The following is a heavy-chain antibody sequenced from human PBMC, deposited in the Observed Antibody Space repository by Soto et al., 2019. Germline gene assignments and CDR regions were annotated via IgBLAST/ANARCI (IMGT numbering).Heavy chain of an antibody. CDR1: GGSISSYY. CDR2: IYYSGST. D-gene: IGHD2-2*01. V-gene: IGHV4-59*08. CDR3: ARQGVGYCSSTSCSRFWGSYYYYYYMDV. J-gene: IGHJ6*03. Sequence: PSETLSLTCPVSGGSISSYYWSWIRQPPGKGLEWIGYIYYSGSTNYNPSLKSRVTISVDTSKNQFSLKLSSVTAADTAVYYCARQGVGYCSSTSCSRFWGSYYYYYYMDVWGKGTTVTVSS.